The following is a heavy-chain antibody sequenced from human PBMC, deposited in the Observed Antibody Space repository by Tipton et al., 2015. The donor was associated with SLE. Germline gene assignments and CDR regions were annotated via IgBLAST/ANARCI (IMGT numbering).Heavy chain of an antibody. CDR2: INEDGSIT. D-gene: IGHD2-2*01. V-gene: IGHV3-74*01. J-gene: IGHJ4*02. Sequence: GSLRLPCVGSGFTFSAYWMSWVRQAPGKGLVWVSRINEDGSITSYEDSVKGRFTISRDNAKNTLYLQMNSLRAEDAALYYCARGIDPTSSRISDYWGQGTMVSVSS. CDR3: ARGIDPTSSRISDY. CDR1: GFTFSAYW.